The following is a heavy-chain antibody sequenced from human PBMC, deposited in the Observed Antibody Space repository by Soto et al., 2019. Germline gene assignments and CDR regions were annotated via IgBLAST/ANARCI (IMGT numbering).Heavy chain of an antibody. CDR3: ARLLYDFWSGSAGGWFYP. Sequence: QVQLQESGPGLVKPSQTLSLTCTVSGGSISSGDYYWSWIRQPPGKGLEWIGYIYYSGSTYYNPSLKRRLTISVDTSKNQYSLKLSSGTAADTAGYYCARLLYDFWSGSAGGWFYPWGQGTLVTVSS. CDR2: IYYSGST. J-gene: IGHJ5*02. V-gene: IGHV4-30-4*01. CDR1: GGSISSGDYY. D-gene: IGHD3-3*01.